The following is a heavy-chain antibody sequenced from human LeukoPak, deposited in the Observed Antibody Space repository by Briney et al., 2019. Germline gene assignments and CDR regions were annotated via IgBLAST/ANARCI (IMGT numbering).Heavy chain of an antibody. D-gene: IGHD1-26*01. CDR1: GYTFTSYV. CDR3: ARTDRSYAGMDY. V-gene: IGHV1-3*03. Sequence: GASVKVSCKASGYTFTSYVIHWVRQAPGQRLEWMGWINAGNGNTKYSQEFQDRVTITRDTSASTAYMELSSLRSEDMAVYYCARTDRSYAGMDYWGQGTLVTVSS. CDR2: INAGNGNT. J-gene: IGHJ4*02.